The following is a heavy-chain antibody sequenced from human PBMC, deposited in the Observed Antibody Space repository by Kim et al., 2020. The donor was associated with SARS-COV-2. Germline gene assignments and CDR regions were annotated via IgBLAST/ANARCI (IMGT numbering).Heavy chain of an antibody. CDR3: AKVLGSMDLYYYYGMDV. V-gene: IGHV3-43D*03. Sequence: GGSLRLSCAASGFTFDDYAMHWVRQAPGKGLEWVSLISWDGGSTYYADSVKGRFTISRDNSKNSLYLQMNSLRAEDTALYYCAKVLGSMDLYYYYGMDVWGQGTTVTVSS. D-gene: IGHD3-10*01. CDR2: ISWDGGST. J-gene: IGHJ6*02. CDR1: GFTFDDYA.